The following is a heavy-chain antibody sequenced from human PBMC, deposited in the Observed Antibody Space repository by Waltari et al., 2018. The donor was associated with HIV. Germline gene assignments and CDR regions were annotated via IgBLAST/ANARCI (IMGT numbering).Heavy chain of an antibody. V-gene: IGHV2-5*02. CDR3: AHICSSTSCEEAFQH. D-gene: IGHD2-2*01. J-gene: IGHJ1*01. Sequence: QITLKESGPTLVKPTQTLTLTCTFSGFSLSTSGVGVGWIRQPPGKALEWLALIYWDDDKRYSPSLKSRLTITKDTSKNQVVLTMTNMDPVDTATYYCAHICSSTSCEEAFQHWGQGTLVTVSS. CDR1: GFSLSTSGVG. CDR2: IYWDDDK.